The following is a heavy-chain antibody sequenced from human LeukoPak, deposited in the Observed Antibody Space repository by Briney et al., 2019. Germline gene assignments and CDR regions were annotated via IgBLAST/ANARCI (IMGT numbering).Heavy chain of an antibody. CDR1: GFRFSSYA. V-gene: IGHV3-23*01. CDR3: AKDGTNYYGSGSSDV. D-gene: IGHD3-10*01. J-gene: IGHJ6*04. CDR2: ISGGGGTT. Sequence: GGSLRLSCAASGFRFSSYAMTWVRQAPGKGLEWVSAISGGGGTTYHADSVRGRFTISRDSSKNTLYLQMSSLRAEDTAVYYCAKDGTNYYGSGSSDVWGKGTTVTVSS.